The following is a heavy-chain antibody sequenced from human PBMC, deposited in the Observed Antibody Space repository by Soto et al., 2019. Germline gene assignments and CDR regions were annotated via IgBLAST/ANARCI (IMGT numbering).Heavy chain of an antibody. J-gene: IGHJ4*02. Sequence: SETLSLTCTVSGGSISSYYWSWIRQPPGKGLEWIGYIYYSGSTNYNPSLKSRVTISVDTSKNQFSLELSSVTAADTAVYYCARAYYDILTGYSWIDYWGQGTLVTVSS. D-gene: IGHD3-9*01. CDR2: IYYSGST. CDR3: ARAYYDILTGYSWIDY. CDR1: GGSISSYY. V-gene: IGHV4-59*01.